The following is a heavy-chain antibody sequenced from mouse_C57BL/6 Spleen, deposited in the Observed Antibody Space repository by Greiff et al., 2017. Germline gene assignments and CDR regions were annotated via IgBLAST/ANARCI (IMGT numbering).Heavy chain of an antibody. Sequence: QVQLQQSGAELMKPGASVKLSCKATGYTFTGYWIEWVKQRPGHGLEWIGEILPGSGSTNYNEKCKGKATFTADTSSNTAYMQLSSLTTEDSDIYYCARRGYGSSYNYFDYWGQGTTLTVSS. D-gene: IGHD1-1*01. V-gene: IGHV1-9*01. CDR1: GYTFTGYW. CDR3: ARRGYGSSYNYFDY. CDR2: ILPGSGST. J-gene: IGHJ2*01.